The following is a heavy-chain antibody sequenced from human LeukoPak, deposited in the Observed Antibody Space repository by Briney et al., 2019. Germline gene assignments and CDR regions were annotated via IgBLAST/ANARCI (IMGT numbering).Heavy chain of an antibody. J-gene: IGHJ4*02. D-gene: IGHD6-19*01. CDR3: ARGLEIAMAGFDY. Sequence: GRFTVSRDNAKNSVYLQMNRLRVEDTAVYYCARGLEIAMAGFDYWGLGTLVTVSS. V-gene: IGHV3-11*06.